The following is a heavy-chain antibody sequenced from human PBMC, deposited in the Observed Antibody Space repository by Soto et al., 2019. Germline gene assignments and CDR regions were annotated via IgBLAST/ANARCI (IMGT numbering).Heavy chain of an antibody. Sequence: ASVKVSCKASGYTFTSYGISWVRQAPGQGLEWMGWISAYNGNTNYAQKLQGRVTMTTDTSTSTAYMELRSLRSDDTAVYYCARNYYDSSGHNWFDPWGQRTLVTVSS. J-gene: IGHJ5*02. CDR1: GYTFTSYG. D-gene: IGHD3-22*01. CDR3: ARNYYDSSGHNWFDP. V-gene: IGHV1-18*01. CDR2: ISAYNGNT.